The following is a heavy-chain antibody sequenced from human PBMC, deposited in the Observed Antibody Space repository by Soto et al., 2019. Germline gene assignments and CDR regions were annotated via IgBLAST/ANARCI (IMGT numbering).Heavy chain of an antibody. CDR1: GFIFSSYT. CDR3: VQKFYYGSGSFATSGN. CDR2: LTGGGDDK. Sequence: GGSLRLSCVASGFIFSSYTMSWVRQAPGKGLEWVSALTGGGDDKYYADSVRGRFTISRDNSKKTVYLQMTNLRVDDTAVYYCVQKFYYGSGSFATSGNWGQGTLVTVSS. D-gene: IGHD3-10*01. V-gene: IGHV3-23*01. J-gene: IGHJ4*02.